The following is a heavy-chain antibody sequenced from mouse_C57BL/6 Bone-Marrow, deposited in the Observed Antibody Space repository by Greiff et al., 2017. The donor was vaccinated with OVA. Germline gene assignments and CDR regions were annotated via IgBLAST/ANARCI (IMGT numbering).Heavy chain of an antibody. CDR3: ARDYGSSLYYAMDY. J-gene: IGHJ4*01. D-gene: IGHD1-1*01. CDR1: GFTFSSYA. CDR2: ISDGGSYT. Sequence: DVQLVESGGGLVKPGGSLKLSCAASGFTFSSYAMSWVRQTPEKRLEWVATISDGGSYTYYPDNVKGRFTISRENAKNNLYLQMSHLKSEDTAMYDCARDYGSSLYYAMDYWGQGTSVTVSS. V-gene: IGHV5-4*01.